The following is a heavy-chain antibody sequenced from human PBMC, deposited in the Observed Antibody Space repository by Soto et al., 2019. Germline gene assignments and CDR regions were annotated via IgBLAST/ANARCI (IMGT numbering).Heavy chain of an antibody. CDR3: ARSTNYGDYSFDY. J-gene: IGHJ4*02. V-gene: IGHV4-39*02. D-gene: IGHD4-17*01. CDR1: GGSISTDSHY. Sequence: SETLSLTCTVSGGSISTDSHYWGWIRQPPGKGLEWIGSVYYAGSTYKNPSLHSRVTISVDTSKNHFSLKLNSVTAADTAVYYCARSTNYGDYSFDYWGQGTLVTVSS. CDR2: VYYAGST.